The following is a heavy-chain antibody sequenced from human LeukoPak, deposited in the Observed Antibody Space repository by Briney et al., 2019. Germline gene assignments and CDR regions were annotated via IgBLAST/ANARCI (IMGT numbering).Heavy chain of an antibody. J-gene: IGHJ3*01. CDR1: GFTFSDYY. V-gene: IGHV3-11*01. CDR2: ISSSGSTK. CDR3: ARLGHNTMIVDV. Sequence: PGGSLRLSCAASGFTFSDYYMFWIRQAPGKGLEWISYISSSGSTKYYADSVKGRFTISRDNAKNSLYVQMNSLRAEDTAVYYCARLGHNTMIVDVWGQGTMVTVSS. D-gene: IGHD3-22*01.